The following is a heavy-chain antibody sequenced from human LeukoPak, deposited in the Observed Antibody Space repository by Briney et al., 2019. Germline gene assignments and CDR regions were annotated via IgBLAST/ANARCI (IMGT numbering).Heavy chain of an antibody. Sequence: GGSLRLPCAASGFTFSDYYMSWIRQAPGKGLEWVSYISSSGSTIYYADSVKGRFTISRDNAKNSLYLQMNSLRAEDTAVYYCARGTKLGYYDSSGSLGYWGQGTLVTASS. CDR2: ISSSGSTI. V-gene: IGHV3-11*04. J-gene: IGHJ4*02. CDR1: GFTFSDYY. D-gene: IGHD3-22*01. CDR3: ARGTKLGYYDSSGSLGY.